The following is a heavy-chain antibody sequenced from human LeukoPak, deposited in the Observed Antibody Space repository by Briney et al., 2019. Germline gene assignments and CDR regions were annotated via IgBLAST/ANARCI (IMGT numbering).Heavy chain of an antibody. J-gene: IGHJ4*02. D-gene: IGHD6-19*01. V-gene: IGHV3-23*01. CDR3: AKDPAEAVAGTLIV. CDR1: GFTFSSYA. CDR2: ISGSGGST. Sequence: LTGGSLRLSCAVSGFTFSSYAMSWVRQAPGKGLEWVSAISGSGGSTYYADSVKGRFTISRDNSKNTLYLQMNSLRAEDTAVYYCAKDPAEAVAGTLIVWRQGTLVTVSS.